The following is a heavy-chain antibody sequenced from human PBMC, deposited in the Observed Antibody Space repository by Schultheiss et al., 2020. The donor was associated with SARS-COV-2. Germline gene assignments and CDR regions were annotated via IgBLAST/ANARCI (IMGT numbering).Heavy chain of an antibody. D-gene: IGHD3-3*01. J-gene: IGHJ4*02. CDR3: AKDSRTYYDFWSGYSPIH. CDR1: GFTFSSYD. CDR2: IGTAGDT. Sequence: GGSLRLSCAASGFTFSSYDMHWVRQATGKGLEWVSAIGTAGDTYYPGSVKGRFTISRENAKNTLYLQMNSLRAEDTAVYYCAKDSRTYYDFWSGYSPIHWGQGTLVTVSS. V-gene: IGHV3-13*01.